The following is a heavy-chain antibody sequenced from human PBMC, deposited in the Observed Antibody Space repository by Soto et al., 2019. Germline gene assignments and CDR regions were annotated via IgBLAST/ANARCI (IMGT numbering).Heavy chain of an antibody. CDR3: ARDRMRYSSNWHFDY. D-gene: IGHD6-13*01. V-gene: IGHV3-48*03. CDR2: ISSSGSTI. CDR1: GFTFSSYE. Sequence: GGSLRLSCAASGFTFSSYEMNWVRQAPGKGLEWVSYISSSGSTIYYADSVKGRFTIPRDNAKNSLYLQMNSLRAEDTAVYYCARDRMRYSSNWHFDYWGQGTLVTVSS. J-gene: IGHJ4*02.